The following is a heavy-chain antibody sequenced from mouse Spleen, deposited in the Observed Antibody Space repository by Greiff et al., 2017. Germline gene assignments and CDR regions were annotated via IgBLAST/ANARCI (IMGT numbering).Heavy chain of an antibody. CDR1: GFNIKDYY. D-gene: IGHD1-1*01. J-gene: IGHJ4*01. CDR3: PRIYFGSNFARDY. CDR2: IDPENGDT. V-gene: IGHV14-4*02. Sequence: EVQLKESGAELVRAGASVKLSCTASGFNIKDYYMHWVKQRPEQGLEWIGWIDPENGDTEYAPKFQGKATMTADTSSNTAYLQLSSLTSEDTAVXYLPRIYFGSNFARDYWGQGTSVPVPS.